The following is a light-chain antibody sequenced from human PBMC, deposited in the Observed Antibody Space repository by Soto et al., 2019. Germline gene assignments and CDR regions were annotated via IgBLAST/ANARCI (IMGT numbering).Light chain of an antibody. CDR3: TSYTSITTNYV. CDR1: SSDIGGYNY. CDR2: EVS. V-gene: IGLV2-14*01. Sequence: QSALTQPASVSGSPGQSITISCTGTSSDIGGYNYVSWYQQHPGKAPKLTIYEVSNRPSGVSNRFSGSKSANTASLTISGLQAEDEADYYCTSYTSITTNYVFGTGTKLTVL. J-gene: IGLJ1*01.